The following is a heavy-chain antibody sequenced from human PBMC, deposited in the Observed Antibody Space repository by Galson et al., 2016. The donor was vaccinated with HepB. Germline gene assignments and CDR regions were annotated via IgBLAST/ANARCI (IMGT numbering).Heavy chain of an antibody. CDR2: IYSSGDT. D-gene: IGHD2-21*01. Sequence: SLRLSCAASGFIVSTNYMTWVRQAPGKGLEWVSIIYSSGDTYYADSVQGRFTISRDNSNNTLYLQMNSLRVEDTAVYYCASPVPLGDWGQGTLVTVSS. V-gene: IGHV3-53*01. CDR3: ASPVPLGD. CDR1: GFIVSTNY. J-gene: IGHJ4*02.